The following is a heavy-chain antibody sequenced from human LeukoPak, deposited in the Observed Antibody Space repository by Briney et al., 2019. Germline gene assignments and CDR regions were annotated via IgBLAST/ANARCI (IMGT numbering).Heavy chain of an antibody. Sequence: SETLSLTCTVSGGSIDSYYWSWIRQPPGKGLEGMGYIYDSGTTKYNTSPKGRVTISVDTSKNQFSLQLTSVTAADTAVYYCARRNSHSGWYRDDYWGQGTLVTVSS. D-gene: IGHD6-13*01. V-gene: IGHV4-59*08. CDR1: GGSIDSYY. J-gene: IGHJ4*02. CDR3: ARRNSHSGWYRDDY. CDR2: IYDSGTT.